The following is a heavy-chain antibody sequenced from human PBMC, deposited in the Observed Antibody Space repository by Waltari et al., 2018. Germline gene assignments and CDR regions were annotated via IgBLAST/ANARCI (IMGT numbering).Heavy chain of an antibody. Sequence: EVHLAESGGGVVQPGGSLRLSGAGSGFGFGDYWMQWVRQAPGTGLEWVSRINVDGGYISYGDSVKGRFTISRDNAKNTVFLQLSSLRADDTAVYFCARKAGSGYPYGPFYYDNWGQGTLVTVSS. CDR3: ARKAGSGYPYGPFYYDN. J-gene: IGHJ4*02. D-gene: IGHD5-12*01. CDR1: GFGFGDYW. CDR2: INVDGGYI. V-gene: IGHV3-74*01.